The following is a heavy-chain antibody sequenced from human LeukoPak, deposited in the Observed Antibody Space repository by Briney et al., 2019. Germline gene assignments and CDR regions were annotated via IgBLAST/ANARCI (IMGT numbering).Heavy chain of an antibody. CDR1: GGSISSYC. D-gene: IGHD1-26*01. Sequence: PSETLSLTCTVSGGSISSYCWSWIRQPPGKGLEWIGYIYYSGSTNYNPSLKSRVTISVDTSKNQFSLKLSSVTAADTAVYYCARQNSGSYGGDAFDIWGQGTMVTVSS. CDR3: ARQNSGSYGGDAFDI. J-gene: IGHJ3*02. CDR2: IYYSGST. V-gene: IGHV4-59*08.